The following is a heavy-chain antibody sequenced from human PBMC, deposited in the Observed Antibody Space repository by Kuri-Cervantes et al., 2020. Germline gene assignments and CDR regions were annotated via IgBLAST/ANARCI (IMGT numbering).Heavy chain of an antibody. V-gene: IGHV1-2*02. J-gene: IGHJ5*02. Sequence: ASVKVTCKASGYTFTGYYMHWVRQAPGQGLEWMGWINPNSGGTNYAQKFQGRVTMTRDTSISTAYMELSRLRSDATAVYYCARVLRYFDYWFDPWGQGTLVTVSS. D-gene: IGHD3-9*01. CDR2: INPNSGGT. CDR3: ARVLRYFDYWFDP. CDR1: GYTFTGYY.